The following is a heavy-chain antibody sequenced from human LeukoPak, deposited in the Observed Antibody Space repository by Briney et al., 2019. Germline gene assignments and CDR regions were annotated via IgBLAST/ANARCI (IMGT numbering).Heavy chain of an antibody. V-gene: IGHV4-59*11. J-gene: IGHJ5*02. CDR2: IYYSGST. CDR1: GGSISSHY. Sequence: PSETLSLTCTVSGGSISSHYWSWIRQPPGKGLEWIGYIYYSGSTNYNPSLKSRVTISVDTSKNQFSLKLSSVTAADTAVYYRARRGARVTGTTFSWFDPWGQGTLVTVSS. CDR3: ARRGARVTGTTFSWFDP. D-gene: IGHD1-7*01.